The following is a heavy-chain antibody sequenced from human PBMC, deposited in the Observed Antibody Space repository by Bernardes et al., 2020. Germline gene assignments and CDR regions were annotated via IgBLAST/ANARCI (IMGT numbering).Heavy chain of an antibody. CDR3: AKDRDIVVVVAADLDY. CDR2: ISYDGSNK. CDR1: GFTFSSYG. D-gene: IGHD2-15*01. J-gene: IGHJ4*02. Sequence: GGSRRLSCAASGFTFSSYGMHWVRQAPGKGLEWVAVISYDGSNKYYADSVKGRFTISRDNSKNTLYLQMNSLRAEDTAVYYCAKDRDIVVVVAADLDYWGQGTLVTVSS. V-gene: IGHV3-30*18.